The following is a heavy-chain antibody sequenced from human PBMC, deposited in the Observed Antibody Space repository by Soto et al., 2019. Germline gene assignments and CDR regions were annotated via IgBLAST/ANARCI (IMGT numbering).Heavy chain of an antibody. J-gene: IGHJ6*03. CDR1: GFTFSSYS. V-gene: IGHV3-21*01. Sequence: GGSLRLSCAASGFTFSSYSMNWVRQAPGKGLEWVSSISSSSSYIYYADSVRGRFTISRDNAKNSLYLQMNSLRAEDTAVYYCARGHPLAGGTYYYYYMDVWGKGTTVTVSS. CDR3: ARGHPLAGGTYYYYYMDV. CDR2: ISSSSSYI. D-gene: IGHD2-15*01.